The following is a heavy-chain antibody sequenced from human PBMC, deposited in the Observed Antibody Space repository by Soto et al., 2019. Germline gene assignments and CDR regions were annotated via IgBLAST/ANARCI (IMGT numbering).Heavy chain of an antibody. CDR3: ARDQTDSGGYSDY. CDR1: GCNFSSYG. CDR2: IWNDGSNE. J-gene: IGHJ4*02. V-gene: IGHV3-33*01. D-gene: IGHD3-22*01. Sequence: PXGSLRLSCEASGCNFSSYGIHWVRQAPGKGLEWVAIIWNDGSNEYYADSVKGRFTISRDNSKNTVYLQVSKLRAEDTAVYFCARDQTDSGGYSDYWGQGTLVTVSS.